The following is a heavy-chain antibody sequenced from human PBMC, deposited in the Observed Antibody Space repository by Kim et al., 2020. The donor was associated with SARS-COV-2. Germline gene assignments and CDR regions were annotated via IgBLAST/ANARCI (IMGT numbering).Heavy chain of an antibody. Sequence: SETLSLTCTVSGGSISSGGYYWSWIRQHPGKGLEWIGYIYYSGSTYYNPSLKSRVTISVDTSKNQFSLKLSSVTAADTAVYYCARVEDIVVVPAALPHNYGMDVWGQGTTVTVSS. CDR2: IYYSGST. CDR3: ARVEDIVVVPAALPHNYGMDV. V-gene: IGHV4-31*03. D-gene: IGHD2-2*01. J-gene: IGHJ6*02. CDR1: GGSISSGGYY.